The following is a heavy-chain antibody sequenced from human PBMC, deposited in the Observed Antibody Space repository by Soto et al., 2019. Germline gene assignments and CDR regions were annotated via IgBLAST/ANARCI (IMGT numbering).Heavy chain of an antibody. CDR1: GFSFAPNYW. D-gene: IGHD2-21*02. CDR3: TRPHHVGVATAHDFDY. CDR2: IDPRDSNT. J-gene: IGHJ4*02. V-gene: IGHV5-51*01. Sequence: GESLKISCKGFGFSFAPNYWIAWARQMPGKGLEWVGIIDPRDSNTLYSPSFQGHVTISLDNSITTTYLQWSSLRPSDSAIYYCTRPHHVGVATAHDFDYWGQGTLVPVSS.